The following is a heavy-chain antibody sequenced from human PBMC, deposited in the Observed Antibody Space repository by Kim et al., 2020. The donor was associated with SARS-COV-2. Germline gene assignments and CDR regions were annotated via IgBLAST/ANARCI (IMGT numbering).Heavy chain of an antibody. D-gene: IGHD6-13*01. V-gene: IGHV1-2*06. CDR3: ARDREGYSSSWTDIFQH. J-gene: IGHJ1*01. Sequence: ASVKVSCKASGYTFTGYYMHWVRQAPGQGLEWMGRINPNSGGTNYAQKFQGRVTMTRDTSISTAYMELSRLRSDDTAVYYCARDREGYSSSWTDIFQHWGQGTLVTVSS. CDR1: GYTFTGYY. CDR2: INPNSGGT.